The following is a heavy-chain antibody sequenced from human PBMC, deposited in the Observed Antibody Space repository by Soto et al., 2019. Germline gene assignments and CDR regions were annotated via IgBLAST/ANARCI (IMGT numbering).Heavy chain of an antibody. CDR1: GFTFSDYY. CDR2: ISSSSSYT. J-gene: IGHJ5*02. CDR3: ARDTYNYDSSGYDRWFDP. V-gene: IGHV3-11*05. Sequence: PGGSLILSCAASGFTFSDYYMSWIRQAPGKGLEWVSYISSSSSYTNYADSVKGRFTISRDNAKNSLYLQMNSLRAEDTAVYYCARDTYNYDSSGYDRWFDPWGQGTLVTFSS. D-gene: IGHD3-22*01.